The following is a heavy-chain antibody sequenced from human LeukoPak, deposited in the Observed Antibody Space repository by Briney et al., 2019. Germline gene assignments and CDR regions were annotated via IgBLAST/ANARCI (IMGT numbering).Heavy chain of an antibody. CDR1: GFSFSSYN. CDR2: ISSSSSYI. V-gene: IGHV3-21*01. J-gene: IGHJ4*02. D-gene: IGHD5-24*01. Sequence: PGGSLRLSCAASGFSFSSYNMNWVRQAPGKGLEWVSFISSSSSYIYYVDSVKGRFTISRDNAKNSLYLQMNSLRAEDTAVYYCARAAGEMATIRYWGQGTLVTVSS. CDR3: ARAAGEMATIRY.